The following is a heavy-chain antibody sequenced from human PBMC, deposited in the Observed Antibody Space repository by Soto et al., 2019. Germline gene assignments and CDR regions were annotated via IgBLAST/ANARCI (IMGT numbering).Heavy chain of an antibody. D-gene: IGHD4-4*01. CDR1: GATFSSYA. CDR3: ARVMTTVTTGEFDY. V-gene: IGHV1-69*01. Sequence: QVQLVQSGAEVKKPGSSVKVSCKASGATFSSYAISWVRQAPGQGLEWRGGIIPIFGTANYAQKFQDRVTSTADEPTSTAYMELSSLRSEDTAVYYCARVMTTVTTGEFDYWGQGTLVTVSS. J-gene: IGHJ4*02. CDR2: IIPIFGTA.